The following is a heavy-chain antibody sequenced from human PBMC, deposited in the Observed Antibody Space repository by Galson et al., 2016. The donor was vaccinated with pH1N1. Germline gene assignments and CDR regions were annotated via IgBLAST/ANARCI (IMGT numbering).Heavy chain of an antibody. CDR3: AMVPRGEFLYYMDV. CDR1: GGSISSGGYY. CDR2: IYYSGST. D-gene: IGHD3-16*01. Sequence: TLSLTCTVSGGSISSGGYYWSWIRQYPGKGLEWIGYIYYSGSTYYNPSLKSRVTISVDTSKNQFSLKLSSVTAADTAVYYCAMVPRGEFLYYMDVWGKGTTVTVSS. J-gene: IGHJ6*03. V-gene: IGHV4-31*03.